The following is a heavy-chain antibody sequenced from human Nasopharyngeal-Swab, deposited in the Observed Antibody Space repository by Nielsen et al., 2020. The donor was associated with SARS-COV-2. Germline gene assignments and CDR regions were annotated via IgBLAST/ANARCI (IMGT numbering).Heavy chain of an antibody. CDR1: GCSLSNYW. V-gene: IGHV3-7*01. D-gene: IGHD1-26*01. J-gene: IGHJ4*02. Sequence: GESLKISCVGSGCSLSNYWMSWVRQAPGKGLEWVANIRRDGGARFYVDSVKGRFTISRDNAKNSLYLQMYSLRAEDTAVYYCVRDTGAWDFDYWGQGTLITVSS. CDR2: IRRDGGAR. CDR3: VRDTGAWDFDY.